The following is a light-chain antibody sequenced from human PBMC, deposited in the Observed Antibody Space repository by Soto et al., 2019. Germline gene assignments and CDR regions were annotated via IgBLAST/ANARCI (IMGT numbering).Light chain of an antibody. CDR3: QQYGSSRWA. J-gene: IGKJ1*01. V-gene: IGKV3-20*01. CDR2: GAS. CDR1: QSVASAY. Sequence: EIVLTQSPGTLSLSPGERATLSCRASQSVASAYLAWYHHKPGQPPRLLIYGASSRATGIPDRISGSGSGTDFTLTISRLEAEDFGVYYCQQYGSSRWACGQGTKVEAK.